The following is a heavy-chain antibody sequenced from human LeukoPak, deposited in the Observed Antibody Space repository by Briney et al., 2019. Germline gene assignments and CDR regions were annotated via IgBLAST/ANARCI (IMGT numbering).Heavy chain of an antibody. D-gene: IGHD5-12*01. V-gene: IGHV3-7*01. CDR3: ARFGYSGWNLEY. J-gene: IGHJ4*02. CDR1: GFSFRDIW. Sequence: GGSLRLSCAASGFSFRDIWMTWVRQAPGKGLEWVANINQGGSVKYYVDSVKGRFTISRDDAKSSLYVQMNSLRDEDTAVYYCARFGYSGWNLEYWGQGTLVTFSS. CDR2: INQGGSVK.